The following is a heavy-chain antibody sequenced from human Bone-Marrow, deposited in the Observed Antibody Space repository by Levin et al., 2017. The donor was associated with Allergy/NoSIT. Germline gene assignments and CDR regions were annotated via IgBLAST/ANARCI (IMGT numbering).Heavy chain of an antibody. CDR3: AKSQGLSGRSFGD. D-gene: IGHD1-26*01. Sequence: ASETLSLTCAASGFALSGFAMSWVRQAPGQGLGWVSAISDSGAHTYYADSVRGRFTISRDNSRNTLFLQMNTLGAEDTAVYYCAKSQGLSGRSFGDWGQGTLVTVSS. CDR1: GFALSGFA. CDR2: ISDSGAHT. J-gene: IGHJ4*02. V-gene: IGHV3-23*01.